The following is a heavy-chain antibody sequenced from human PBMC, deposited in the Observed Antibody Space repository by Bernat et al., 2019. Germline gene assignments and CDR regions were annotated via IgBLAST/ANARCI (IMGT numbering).Heavy chain of an antibody. V-gene: IGHV4-59*01. CDR3: ARDSGHSSSWYGYYYGMDV. CDR1: GGSISSYY. CDR2: IYYSWST. D-gene: IGHD6-13*01. Sequence: QVQLQESGPGLVKPSETLSLTCTVSGGSISSYYWSWIRQPPGKGLEWIGYIYYSWSTNYNPSLKSRVTISVDTSKNQFSLKLSSVTAADTAVYYCARDSGHSSSWYGYYYGMDVWGQGTTVTVSS. J-gene: IGHJ6*02.